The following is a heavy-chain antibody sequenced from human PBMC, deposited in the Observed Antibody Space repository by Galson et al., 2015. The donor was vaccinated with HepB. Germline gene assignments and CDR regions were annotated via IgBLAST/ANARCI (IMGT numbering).Heavy chain of an antibody. CDR3: ARGGEDWDYYDSSGYSDV. V-gene: IGHV3-7*01. J-gene: IGHJ6*04. Sequence: SLRLSCAASGFTFSSYWMSWVRQAPGKGLEWVANIKQDGSEKYYVDSVKGRFTISRDNAKNSLYLQMSSLRAEDTAVYYCARGGEDWDYYDSSGYSDVWGKGATVTVSS. CDR2: IKQDGSEK. D-gene: IGHD3-22*01. CDR1: GFTFSSYW.